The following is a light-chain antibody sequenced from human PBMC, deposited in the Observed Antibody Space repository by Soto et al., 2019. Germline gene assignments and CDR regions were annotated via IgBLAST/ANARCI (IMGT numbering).Light chain of an antibody. V-gene: IGKV3-15*01. Sequence: EIVMTQSPASLSVSPGGTATLSCRASRDISNNLAWYQQRPGQPPRLLIYGASTRATGVPARFSGSGWGTDFTPTISGLQYDDFAVYYWQHYTSWQTFGQGTKVDIK. CDR1: RDISNN. CDR2: GAS. CDR3: QHYTSWQT. J-gene: IGKJ1*01.